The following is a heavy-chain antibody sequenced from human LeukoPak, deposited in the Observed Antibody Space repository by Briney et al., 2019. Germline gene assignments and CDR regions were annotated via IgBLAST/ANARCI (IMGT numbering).Heavy chain of an antibody. D-gene: IGHD3-22*01. V-gene: IGHV3-30*01. CDR3: ARDGDSSGYYEYYFDY. CDR2: ISYDGSNK. CDR1: GFTFSSYA. Sequence: GGSLRLSRAASGFTFSSYAMHWVRQAPGKGLEWVAVISYDGSNKYYADSVKGRFTISRDNSKNTLYLQMNSLRAEDTAVYYCARDGDSSGYYEYYFDYWGQGTLVTVSS. J-gene: IGHJ4*02.